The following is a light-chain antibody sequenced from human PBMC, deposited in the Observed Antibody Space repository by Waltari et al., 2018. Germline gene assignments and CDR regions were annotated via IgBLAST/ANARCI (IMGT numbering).Light chain of an antibody. CDR3: QETYSTPRT. V-gene: IGKV1-39*01. CDR2: AAS. Sequence: DIQMTQSPSSLSPSVGDRATITCRASQIISSYLNWYQQKPGNAPKLLIYAASSLQTGVPSRFSGSGSGTDFTLTISSLQPEDFATYYCQETYSTPRTFGQGTKLEI. J-gene: IGKJ2*01. CDR1: QIISSY.